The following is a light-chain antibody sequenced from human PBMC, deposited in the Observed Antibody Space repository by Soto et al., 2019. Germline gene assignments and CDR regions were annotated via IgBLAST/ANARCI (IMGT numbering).Light chain of an antibody. V-gene: IGLV1-47*01. CDR2: RAS. Sequence: QSVLTQPPSASGTPGQRVTISCSGSSSNIGSNYVYWYQQVPGTAPRLLMYRASQRPSGVPDRFSGSKSGTSASLAISGLRSEDEADYCCAAWDDTLKGLVFGGGTKLTVL. J-gene: IGLJ2*01. CDR3: AAWDDTLKGLV. CDR1: SSNIGSNY.